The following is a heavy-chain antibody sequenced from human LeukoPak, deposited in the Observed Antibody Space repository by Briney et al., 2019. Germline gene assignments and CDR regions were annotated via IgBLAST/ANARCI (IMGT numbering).Heavy chain of an antibody. Sequence: SETLSLTCAVYGGSFSGYYWSWIRQPPGKGVEWVGEINHSGSTNYNPSLKSRVTISVATSKNQSSLKLSSVTAADTAVYYCARGAVAYYDFWSGYYPFDPWGQGTLVTVSS. CDR1: GGSFSGYY. CDR3: ARGAVAYYDFWSGYYPFDP. V-gene: IGHV4-34*01. CDR2: INHSGST. J-gene: IGHJ5*02. D-gene: IGHD3-3*01.